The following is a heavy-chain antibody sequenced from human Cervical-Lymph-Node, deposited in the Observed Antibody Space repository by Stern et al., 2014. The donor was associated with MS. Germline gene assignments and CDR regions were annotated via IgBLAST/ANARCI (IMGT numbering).Heavy chain of an antibody. Sequence: EVQLVESGGTLVQPGGSLRLSCAASGFTFSSYAMSWVRQAPGKGLEWVEFISVSEVNTSYTDSVKGRFTIARDNSKNTLFLQMNSLRAEDTAVYYCAKVYGSGPFDYWGQGTLVTVSS. J-gene: IGHJ4*02. CDR2: ISVSEVNT. D-gene: IGHD6-19*01. V-gene: IGHV3-23*04. CDR1: GFTFSSYA. CDR3: AKVYGSGPFDY.